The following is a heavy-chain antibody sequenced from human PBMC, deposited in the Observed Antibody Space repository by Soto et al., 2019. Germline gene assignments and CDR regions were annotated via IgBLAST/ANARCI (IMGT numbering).Heavy chain of an antibody. J-gene: IGHJ6*02. Sequence: SETLSLTCAVYGGSFSGYYWSWIRQPPGKGLEWIGEINHSGSTNYNPSLKSRVTISVDTSKDQFSLKLSSVTAADTAVYYCARGWEDYYYGMDVWGQGTTVTVSS. D-gene: IGHD1-26*01. CDR2: INHSGST. CDR1: GGSFSGYY. V-gene: IGHV4-34*01. CDR3: ARGWEDYYYGMDV.